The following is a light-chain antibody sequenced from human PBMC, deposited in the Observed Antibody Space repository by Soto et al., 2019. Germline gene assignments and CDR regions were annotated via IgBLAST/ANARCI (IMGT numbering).Light chain of an antibody. V-gene: IGKV3-20*01. J-gene: IGKJ1*01. CDR3: HQYATSPRT. CDR1: QSLRSGD. CDR2: GAS. Sequence: PGERATLSCRASQSLRSGDLACYQQIPGQAPGLLIYGASSRATGIPDGFSGSGSGTDFNLTVSRLAPEDFAVYYCHQYATSPRTFGQATKVEIK.